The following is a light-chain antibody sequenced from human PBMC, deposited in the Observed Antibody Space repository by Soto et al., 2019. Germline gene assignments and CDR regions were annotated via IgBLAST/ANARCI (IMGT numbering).Light chain of an antibody. CDR2: DVS. CDR1: QGISSA. V-gene: IGKV1-13*02. J-gene: IGKJ4*01. Sequence: AIQLTQSPSSLSASVGDRVTITCRASQGISSALAWYQQKPGKSPNLLIYDVSSLESGVPSRFSGSGSWTDFTLTISSMQPEDVATYYCQQFNTYPALTFGGGTKVEIK. CDR3: QQFNTYPALT.